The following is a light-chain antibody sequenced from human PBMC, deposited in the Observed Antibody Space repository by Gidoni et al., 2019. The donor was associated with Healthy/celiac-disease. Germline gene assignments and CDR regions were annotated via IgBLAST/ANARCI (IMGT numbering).Light chain of an antibody. CDR1: QRVSSH. V-gene: IGKV3-11*01. J-gene: IGKJ4*01. Sequence: EIVLTQSPATLSLSPGERATLSCRASQRVSSHLAWYQQKPGQAPRLLIYDASNRATGVPARFSGSGSGTTFSLTISSLEPEDFAVYYCRQRSNWPLLTFGGGTKVEIK. CDR3: RQRSNWPLLT. CDR2: DAS.